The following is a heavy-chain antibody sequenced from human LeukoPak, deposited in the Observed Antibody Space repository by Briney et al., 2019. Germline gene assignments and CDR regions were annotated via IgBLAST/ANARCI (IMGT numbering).Heavy chain of an antibody. CDR3: ARGPRRNYYDSSGYGA. CDR2: IYYSGTT. J-gene: IGHJ4*02. Sequence: SETLSLTCTVSGGSISSYYWSWIRQPPGKGLEWIGYIYYSGTTNYNPSLKSRVSMSVDTSKNQFSLKLSSVTAADTAVYYCARGPRRNYYDSSGYGAWGQGTLVTVSS. CDR1: GGSISSYY. V-gene: IGHV4-59*01. D-gene: IGHD3-22*01.